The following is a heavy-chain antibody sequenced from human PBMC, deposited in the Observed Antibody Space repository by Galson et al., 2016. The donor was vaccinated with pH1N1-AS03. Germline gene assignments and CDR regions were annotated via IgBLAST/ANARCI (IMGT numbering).Heavy chain of an antibody. CDR1: GFTFKIYW. D-gene: IGHD2-21*02. V-gene: IGHV3-74*01. CDR2: INGDRTTT. CDR3: STGGTRYCTDDCYPGAY. Sequence: SLRLPCAASGFTFKIYWMHWVRQAPGKGLVWVSHINGDRTTTNYADSVKGRFTISRDNARNTLYLQMNSLRAEDTAVYFCSTGGTRYCTDDCYPGAYGGQGTLLTVSS. J-gene: IGHJ4*02.